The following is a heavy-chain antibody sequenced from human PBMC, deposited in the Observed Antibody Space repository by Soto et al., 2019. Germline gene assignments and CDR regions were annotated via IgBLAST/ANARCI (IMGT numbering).Heavy chain of an antibody. CDR1: GFSVSTSY. CDR3: ARAPSGGYGLDV. J-gene: IGHJ6*02. V-gene: IGHV3-53*01. Sequence: PGGSIRLSCAASGFSVSTSYMSWVRQAPGKGLEWVSVIYGVGDTYHAAAVKGRFIISRDNSYNTLYLQMNSLRAEDMAMYYCARAPSGGYGLDVWGQGTTVTVSS. D-gene: IGHD3-16*01. CDR2: IYGVGDT.